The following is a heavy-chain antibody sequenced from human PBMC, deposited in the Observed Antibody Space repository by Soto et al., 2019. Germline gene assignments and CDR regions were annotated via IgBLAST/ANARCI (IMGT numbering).Heavy chain of an antibody. V-gene: IGHV1-46*01. CDR3: GRAFDRSGLY. CDR2: INPSGGAT. J-gene: IGHJ4*02. D-gene: IGHD3-22*01. Sequence: ASVEVSRKASGYTFRNYYIHWVRQAPGQGLEWMGLINPSGGATSYSQRFQGRVTITKDSSTSTVYMELSSLGSEDTAVYYCGRAFDRSGLYWGQGTLVTVSS. CDR1: GYTFRNYY.